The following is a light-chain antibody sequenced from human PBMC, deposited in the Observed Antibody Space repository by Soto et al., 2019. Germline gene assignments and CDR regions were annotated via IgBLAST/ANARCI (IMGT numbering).Light chain of an antibody. CDR2: DAS. V-gene: IGKV3-11*01. Sequence: EIVLTQSPAPLSLSPGERATLSCRASQSVSSYLAWSQQKPGQAPRLLIYDASNRATGIPARFSGSGSGTDFTLTISSLEPEDFAGYYCQQGSNWPPWTFGQGTKVEIK. J-gene: IGKJ1*01. CDR3: QQGSNWPPWT. CDR1: QSVSSY.